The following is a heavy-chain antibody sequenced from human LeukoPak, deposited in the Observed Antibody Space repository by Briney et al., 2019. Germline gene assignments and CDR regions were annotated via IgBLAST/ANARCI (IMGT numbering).Heavy chain of an antibody. CDR2: ISGYNGNT. Sequence: ASVKVSCKASGDSLTSFAIGWVRQAPGQGLEWMAWISGYNGNTHFAQKFQGRVTLTTDTSTSTAYMELMSLRSDDTAMYYCARHLLVVPAAPRPQMDYWGQGTLVTVSS. CDR1: GDSLTSFA. CDR3: ARHLLVVPAAPRPQMDY. D-gene: IGHD2-2*01. V-gene: IGHV1-18*01. J-gene: IGHJ4*02.